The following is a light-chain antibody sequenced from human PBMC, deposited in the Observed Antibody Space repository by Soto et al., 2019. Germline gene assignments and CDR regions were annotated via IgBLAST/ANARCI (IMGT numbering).Light chain of an antibody. CDR1: QNIGRF. J-gene: IGKJ4*01. Sequence: DIQMTQSPSSLSASVGDRVTITCRASQNIGRFLNWHQQKPGKAPNVLINVASTLRSGVPSRFSGSGSGTDFNLTISSLQPEDFATYFCQQSFTTPLTFGGGTKVDIK. CDR3: QQSFTTPLT. V-gene: IGKV1-39*01. CDR2: VAS.